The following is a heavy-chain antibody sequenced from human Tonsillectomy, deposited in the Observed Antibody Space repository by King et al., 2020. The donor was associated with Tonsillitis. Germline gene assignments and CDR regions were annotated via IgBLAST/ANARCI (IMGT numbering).Heavy chain of an antibody. V-gene: IGHV2-5*01. J-gene: IGHJ3*02. Sequence: TLKESGPTLVKPTQTLTLTCTFSGFSLSTSGVAVGWIRQPPGKALEWLALIYWNDEKRYSPSLKNRLTITKDTSENQVVLRMTHMDPVDTAAYYCAHRHPAEYNWSYGTFDIWGQGTMVTVSS. CDR1: GFSLSTSGVA. D-gene: IGHD1-20*01. CDR2: IYWNDEK. CDR3: AHRHPAEYNWSYGTFDI.